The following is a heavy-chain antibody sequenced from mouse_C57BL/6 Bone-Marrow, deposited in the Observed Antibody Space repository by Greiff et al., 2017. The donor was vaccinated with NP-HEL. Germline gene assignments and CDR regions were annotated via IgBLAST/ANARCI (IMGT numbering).Heavy chain of an antibody. CDR1: GFTFSDFY. J-gene: IGHJ3*01. V-gene: IGHV7-1*01. Sequence: EVKVVESGGGLVQSGRSLKLSCATSGFTFSDFYMEWVRQAPGKGLEWIAASRNKANDYTTEYSASVKGRFIVSRDTSQSILYLQMNALGAEDSAIYYCARDAIYYFPFADWGKGTLVTVSA. CDR3: ARDAIYYFPFAD. D-gene: IGHD1-1*01. CDR2: SRNKANDYTT.